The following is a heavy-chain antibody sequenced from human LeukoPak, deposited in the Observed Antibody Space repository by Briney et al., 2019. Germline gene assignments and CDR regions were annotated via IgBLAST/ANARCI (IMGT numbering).Heavy chain of an antibody. CDR1: GYTFSRYY. Sequence: ASVNVSCKASGYTFSRYYMHWVRQAPGHGLEWMGIINPSGGSTSYAQKFQGRVTMTRDTSTRLVYMELSSLRSEDTAVYYCARWGASGLALIYYYVMDVWGQGTTVTVSS. J-gene: IGHJ6*02. V-gene: IGHV1-46*01. D-gene: IGHD3/OR15-3a*01. CDR2: INPSGGST. CDR3: ARWGASGLALIYYYVMDV.